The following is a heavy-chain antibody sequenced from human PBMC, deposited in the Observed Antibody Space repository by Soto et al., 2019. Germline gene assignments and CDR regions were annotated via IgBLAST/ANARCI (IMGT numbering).Heavy chain of an antibody. V-gene: IGHV4-39*01. J-gene: IGHJ4*02. CDR2: IYYSGST. Sequence: SETLSLTCTVSGGSISSSSYYWGWIRQPPGKGLEWIGSIYYSGSTYYNPSLRSRVTISVDTSKNQFSLKLSSVTAADTAVYYCLRHSQYQLLGPHYWGQGTLVPVSA. CDR3: LRHSQYQLLGPHY. CDR1: GGSISSSSYY. D-gene: IGHD2-2*01.